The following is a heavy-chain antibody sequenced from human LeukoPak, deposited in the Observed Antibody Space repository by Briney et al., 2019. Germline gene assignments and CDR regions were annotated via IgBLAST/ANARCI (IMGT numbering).Heavy chain of an antibody. Sequence: ASETLSLTCAVSGGPISSSNWLSWVRQPPGKGLEWIGEIYHSGSTNYNPSLKSRVTISVDKSKNQFSLKLGSVTAADTAVYYCARSSEVTMVRGVKGSYFQHWGQGTLVTVSS. CDR2: IYHSGST. CDR3: ARSSEVTMVRGVKGSYFQH. CDR1: GGPISSSNW. J-gene: IGHJ1*01. V-gene: IGHV4-4*02. D-gene: IGHD3-10*01.